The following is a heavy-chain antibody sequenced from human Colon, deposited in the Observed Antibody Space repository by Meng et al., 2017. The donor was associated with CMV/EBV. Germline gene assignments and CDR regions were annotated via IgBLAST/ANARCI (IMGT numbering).Heavy chain of an antibody. CDR1: GGSISSYY. CDR2: IAYSGST. Sequence: SETLSLTCTVSGGSISSYYWSWIRQPPGKGLEWMGYIAYSGSTNYNPSLKSRVTMSLDTSKTQFSLRLNSVTAADTAVYYCAWGPNMFYFDSWAQGTLVTVSS. J-gene: IGHJ4*02. D-gene: IGHD3-16*01. V-gene: IGHV4-59*01. CDR3: AWGPNMFYFDS.